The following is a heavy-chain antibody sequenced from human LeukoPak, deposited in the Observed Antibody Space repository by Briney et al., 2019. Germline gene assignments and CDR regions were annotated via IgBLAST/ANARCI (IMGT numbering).Heavy chain of an antibody. CDR3: AKDRGVGVAGQAPYGMDV. V-gene: IGHV3-23*01. J-gene: IGHJ6*02. CDR1: GFTFSSYA. Sequence: GGSLRLSCAASGFTFSSYAMNWVRQAPGRGLEGVSAIGGSGGRTYYADSVKGRFTISRDNSKNTLYLQMNSLRAEDTAVYYCAKDRGVGVAGQAPYGMDVWGQGTTVTVSS. CDR2: IGGSGGRT. D-gene: IGHD2-2*01.